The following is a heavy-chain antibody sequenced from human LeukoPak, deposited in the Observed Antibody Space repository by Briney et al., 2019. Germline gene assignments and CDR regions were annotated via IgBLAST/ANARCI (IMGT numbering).Heavy chain of an antibody. CDR2: INHSGST. Sequence: PSETLSLTCAVYGGSFSGYYWSWIRQPPGKGLEWIGEINHSGSTNYNPSLKSRVTISVDTSKNQFSLKLSSVAAADTAVYYCARGPAGYDFWSGYVDYWGQGTLVIVSS. CDR3: ARGPAGYDFWSGYVDY. V-gene: IGHV4-34*01. CDR1: GGSFSGYY. D-gene: IGHD3-3*01. J-gene: IGHJ4*02.